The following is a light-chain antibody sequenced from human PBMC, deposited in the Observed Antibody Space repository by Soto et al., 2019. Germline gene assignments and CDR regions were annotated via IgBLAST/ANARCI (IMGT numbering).Light chain of an antibody. CDR1: QSVLFSSNNKHY. CDR2: WAS. Sequence: DIVMTQSPDSLAVSLGERATINCKSSQSVLFSSNNKHYLAWYQQKPGQPPKLLIYWASTRESGVPDRFSGSGAGTDFALTISSHQAEDVAFYYFQPYYNTPVTFRPGTKVDIK. J-gene: IGKJ3*01. CDR3: QPYYNTPVT. V-gene: IGKV4-1*01.